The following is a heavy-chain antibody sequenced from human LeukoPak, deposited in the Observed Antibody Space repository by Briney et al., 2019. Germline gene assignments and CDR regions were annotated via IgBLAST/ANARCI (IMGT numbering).Heavy chain of an antibody. Sequence: ASAEVSCKASGYTFTSYGISWVRQAPGQGLEWMGWISAYNGNTNYAQKLQGRVTMTTDTSTSTAYMELRSLRSDDTAVYYCARSYYGGNSGDYWGQGTLVTVSS. CDR3: ARSYYGGNSGDY. D-gene: IGHD4-23*01. V-gene: IGHV1-18*01. J-gene: IGHJ4*02. CDR2: ISAYNGNT. CDR1: GYTFTSYG.